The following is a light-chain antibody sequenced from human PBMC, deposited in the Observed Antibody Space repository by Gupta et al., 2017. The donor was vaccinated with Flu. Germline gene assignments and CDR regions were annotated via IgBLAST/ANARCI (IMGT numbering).Light chain of an antibody. CDR2: GAS. J-gene: IGKJ5*01. V-gene: IGKV3D-15*01. CDR1: QSVSSN. CDR3: QQYNNRPPIT. Sequence: EIVMTQSPATLSVSPGERATLSCRASQSVSSNLAWYQQKPGQAPRLLIYGASTRATGIPARFSGSGCGTEFTLTISSRQSEDFAVYYCQQYNNRPPITFGQGTQLEIK.